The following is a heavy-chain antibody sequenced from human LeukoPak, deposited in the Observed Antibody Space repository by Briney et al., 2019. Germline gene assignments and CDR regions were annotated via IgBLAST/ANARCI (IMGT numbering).Heavy chain of an antibody. D-gene: IGHD4-17*01. CDR2: ISTNNGDR. Sequence: ASVKVSCKASGYVFSTFGISWVRQAPGQGLEWMGWISTNNGDRIYAQNLRGRVTMSTDTSTRTAYMELRSLRSDDTAVYYCARDPDGDYDFDSWGQGTLVTVSS. CDR3: ARDPDGDYDFDS. CDR1: GYVFSTFG. V-gene: IGHV1-18*01. J-gene: IGHJ4*02.